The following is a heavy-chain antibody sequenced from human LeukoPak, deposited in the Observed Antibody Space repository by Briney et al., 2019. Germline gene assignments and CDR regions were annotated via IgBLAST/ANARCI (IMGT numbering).Heavy chain of an antibody. CDR1: VYTFTSYG. D-gene: IGHD5-18*01. CDR3: ARDIPTAMVPHFFNY. V-gene: IGHV1-18*01. J-gene: IGHJ4*02. Sequence: ASVKVSCKASVYTFTSYGISWVRQAPGQGLEWLGWISAYNGNTNYVQKLQGRVTMTTDTSTSTAYMELRSLRSDDTAVYYCARDIPTAMVPHFFNYWGQGTLVTVSS. CDR2: ISAYNGNT.